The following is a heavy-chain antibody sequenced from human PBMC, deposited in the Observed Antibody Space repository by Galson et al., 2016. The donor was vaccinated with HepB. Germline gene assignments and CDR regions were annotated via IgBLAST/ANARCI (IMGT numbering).Heavy chain of an antibody. Sequence: SLRLSCAASGFTFSSYWMTWVRQAPGKGLEWVANIKRDGSQKNYVDSVKGRFTISRYNAKNSLYLQMSSLRAEDTAVYYFARYQTHYDTSAYCDDLDIWGQGTMVTVSS. CDR2: IKRDGSQK. CDR3: ARYQTHYDTSAYCDDLDI. D-gene: IGHD3-22*01. J-gene: IGHJ3*02. V-gene: IGHV3-7*04. CDR1: GFTFSSYW.